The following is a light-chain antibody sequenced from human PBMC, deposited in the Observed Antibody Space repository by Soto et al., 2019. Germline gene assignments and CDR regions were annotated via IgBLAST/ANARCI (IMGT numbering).Light chain of an antibody. CDR2: AAS. CDR1: QGISNW. Sequence: DIQMTQSPSSVSASVGDRVSITCRASQGISNWLAWYQQKPGRAPKLLIYAASSLQSGISSRVSGSGSGTDFTLTSSSLQPEDFATYYCQQGNSFPVTFGPGTKVDIK. CDR3: QQGNSFPVT. V-gene: IGKV1D-12*01. J-gene: IGKJ3*01.